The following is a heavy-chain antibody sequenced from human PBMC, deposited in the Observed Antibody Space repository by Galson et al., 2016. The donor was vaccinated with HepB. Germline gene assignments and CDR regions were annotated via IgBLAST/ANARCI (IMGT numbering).Heavy chain of an antibody. CDR3: VRDPIAGAPDYFDY. J-gene: IGHJ4*02. D-gene: IGHD1-26*01. CDR2: TSSDERVK. Sequence: SLRLSCAASGFTFRSYVTHWVRHPPGKGLEWVAVTSSDERVKFYADSVRGRFTISRDNSKNTLYLQMDRLTTDDTAVYYCVRDPIAGAPDYFDYWGQGTLVTVSS. V-gene: IGHV3-30*04. CDR1: GFTFRSYV.